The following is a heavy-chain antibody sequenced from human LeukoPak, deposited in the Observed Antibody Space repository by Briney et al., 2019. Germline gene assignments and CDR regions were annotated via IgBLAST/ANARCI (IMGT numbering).Heavy chain of an antibody. J-gene: IGHJ6*02. CDR2: IIPIFGTA. V-gene: IGHV1-69*13. CDR1: GGTFISYA. D-gene: IGHD3-10*01. Sequence: SVKVSCKASGGTFISYAISWVRQAPGQGLEWMGGIIPIFGTANYAQKFQGRVTITADESTSTAYMELSSLRSEDTAVYYCARELDSLLWFGESYYYGMDVWGQGTTVTVSS. CDR3: ARELDSLLWFGESYYYGMDV.